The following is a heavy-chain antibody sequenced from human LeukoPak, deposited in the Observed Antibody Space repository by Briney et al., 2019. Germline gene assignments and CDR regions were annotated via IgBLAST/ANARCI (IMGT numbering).Heavy chain of an antibody. Sequence: PSQTLSLTCTVSGGSISSGDQYWSWIRQSPGKGLEWIGYVYYRGSTYYNPSLTSRVTISMDRSRNQFSLKLGSVTAADTAVYYCARSRGYSYGCPIGLCIYYFDYWGQGTLVTVSS. D-gene: IGHD5-18*01. CDR3: ARSRGYSYGCPIGLCIYYFDY. CDR2: VYYRGST. CDR1: GGSISSGDQY. J-gene: IGHJ4*02. V-gene: IGHV4-30-4*08.